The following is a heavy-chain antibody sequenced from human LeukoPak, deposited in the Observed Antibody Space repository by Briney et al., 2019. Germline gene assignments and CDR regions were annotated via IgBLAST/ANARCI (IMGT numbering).Heavy chain of an antibody. D-gene: IGHD1-26*01. CDR3: AKDRIVGATAAFDI. CDR1: GFTFSNAW. V-gene: IGHV3-23*01. CDR2: ISGSGGDT. Sequence: GGSLRLSCAASGFTFSNAWMNWVRQAPGKGLEWVSSISGSGGDTYYADSVKGRFTISRDNSKNTLYLQMNSLRAEDTAVYYCAKDRIVGATAAFDIWGQGTMVTVSS. J-gene: IGHJ3*02.